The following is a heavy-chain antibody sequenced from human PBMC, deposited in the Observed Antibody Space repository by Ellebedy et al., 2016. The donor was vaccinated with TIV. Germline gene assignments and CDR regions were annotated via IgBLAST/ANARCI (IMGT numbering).Heavy chain of an antibody. Sequence: SETLSLTCAVYGGSFSGYYWSWIRQPPGKGLEWIGYIYYSGSTNYNPSLKSRVTISVDTSKNQFSLKLSSVTAADTAVYYCARLQNCSGGSCYPEVVTPNYWGQGTLVTVSS. CDR3: ARLQNCSGGSCYPEVVTPNY. J-gene: IGHJ4*02. CDR1: GGSFSGYY. V-gene: IGHV4-59*08. D-gene: IGHD2-15*01. CDR2: IYYSGST.